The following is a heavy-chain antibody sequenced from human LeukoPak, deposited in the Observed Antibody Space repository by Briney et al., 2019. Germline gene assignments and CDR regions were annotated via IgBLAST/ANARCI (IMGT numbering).Heavy chain of an antibody. CDR3: ARAAYYGSSGFFEVHDAFDI. CDR1: GFTFSSYW. Sequence: AGGSLRLSCAASGFTFSSYWMHWVRQAPGKGLVWVSRINSDGSSTSYADSVKGRFTISRDNAKNTLYLQMNSLRAEDTAVYYCARAAYYGSSGFFEVHDAFDIWGQGTMVTVSS. J-gene: IGHJ3*02. D-gene: IGHD3-22*01. CDR2: INSDGSST. V-gene: IGHV3-74*01.